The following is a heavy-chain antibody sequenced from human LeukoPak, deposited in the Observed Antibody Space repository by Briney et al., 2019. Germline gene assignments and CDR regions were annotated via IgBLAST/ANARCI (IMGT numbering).Heavy chain of an antibody. V-gene: IGHV4-59*01. CDR2: IYYSGST. CDR1: GGSISSYY. Sequence: PSETLSLTCTVSGGSISSYYWSWIRQPPGKGLEWIGYIYYSGSTNYNPSLKSRVTISVDTSKNQFSLKLSSVTAADTAVYYCARGIVTCGGDCYPFDYWGQGTLVTVSS. J-gene: IGHJ4*02. CDR3: ARGIVTCGGDCYPFDY. D-gene: IGHD2-21*01.